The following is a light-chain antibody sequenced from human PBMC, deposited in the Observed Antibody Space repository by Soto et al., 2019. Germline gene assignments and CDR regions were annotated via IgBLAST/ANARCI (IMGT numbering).Light chain of an antibody. CDR2: EVS. V-gene: IGLV2-14*01. J-gene: IGLJ1*01. Sequence: QSALTQPASVSGSPGQSITISCTGTSSDVGNDNFVSWYQHHPGKAPKLIIYEVSYRPSGVSHRFSGSKSGNTASLTISGLQSEDEADYFCTSYRRGPLYLFGNGTQLTVL. CDR1: SSDVGNDNF. CDR3: TSYRRGPLYL.